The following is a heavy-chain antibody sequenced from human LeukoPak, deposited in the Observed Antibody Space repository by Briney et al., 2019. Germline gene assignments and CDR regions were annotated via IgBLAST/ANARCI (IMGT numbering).Heavy chain of an antibody. D-gene: IGHD6-13*01. CDR2: MNPNSGNT. CDR3: ARGASSADHGMDV. CDR1: GGTFSSYA. J-gene: IGHJ6*02. V-gene: IGHV1-8*02. Sequence: GASVKVSCKASGGTFSSYAISWVRQAPGQGLEWMGWMNPNSGNTGYAQKFQGRVTMTRNTSISTAYMELSSLRSEDTAVYYCARGASSADHGMDVWGQGTTVTVSS.